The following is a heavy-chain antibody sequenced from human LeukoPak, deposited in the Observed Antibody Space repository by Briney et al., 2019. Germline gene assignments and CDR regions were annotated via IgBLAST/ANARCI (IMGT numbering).Heavy chain of an antibody. CDR2: ISSIGST. V-gene: IGHV4-39*01. CDR3: ARAQEYSYGADFDY. CDR1: GASISSIGFY. J-gene: IGHJ4*02. Sequence: SETLSLTCIVSGASISSIGFYWGWIRQPPGKGLEWIGSISSIGSTYYNPSLKSRVTISVDTSKNQFSLKLSSVTAADTAVYYCARAQEYSYGADFDYWGQGTLVTVSS. D-gene: IGHD5-18*01.